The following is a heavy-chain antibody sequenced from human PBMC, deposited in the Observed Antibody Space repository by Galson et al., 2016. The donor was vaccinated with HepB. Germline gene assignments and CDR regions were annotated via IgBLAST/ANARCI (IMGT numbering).Heavy chain of an antibody. CDR1: GYTFSSYI. CDR2: ISYLGISQ. V-gene: IGHV3-30-3*02. D-gene: IGHD1-14*01. J-gene: IGHJ3*01. CDR3: ARAGGTTSIFAFDL. Sequence: SLRLSCAASGYTFSSYIIHWVRQAPGKGLEWVSVISYLGISQDYADSVKGRFTISRDDSKNTLYLQLNGLRPEVTAVYYCARAGGTTSIFAFDLWGRGTLVTVSS.